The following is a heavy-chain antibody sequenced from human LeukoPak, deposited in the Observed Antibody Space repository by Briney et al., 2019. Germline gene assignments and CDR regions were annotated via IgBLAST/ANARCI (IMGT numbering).Heavy chain of an antibody. Sequence: GGSLRLSCAASGFTFSSYSMNWVRQAPGKGLEWVSGISWNSGSIGYADSVKGRFTISRDNAKNSLYLQMNSLRAEDTALYYCAKELNYYGSGNYFDYWGQGTLVTVSS. CDR3: AKELNYYGSGNYFDY. V-gene: IGHV3-9*01. CDR1: GFTFSSYS. CDR2: ISWNSGSI. J-gene: IGHJ4*02. D-gene: IGHD3-10*01.